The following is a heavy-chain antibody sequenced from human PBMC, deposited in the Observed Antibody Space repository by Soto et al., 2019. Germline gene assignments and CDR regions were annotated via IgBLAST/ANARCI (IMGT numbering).Heavy chain of an antibody. CDR3: AREGYCSSTSCSRAGMDV. CDR2: IIPIFGTA. V-gene: IGHV1-69*01. D-gene: IGHD2-2*01. CDR1: GGTFRSYA. Sequence: GASVKVSCKASGGTFRSYAISWVRQAPGQGLEWMGGIIPIFGTANYAQKFQGRVTITADESTSTAYMELSSLRSEDTAVYYCAREGYCSSTSCSRAGMDVWGQGTTVTVSS. J-gene: IGHJ6*02.